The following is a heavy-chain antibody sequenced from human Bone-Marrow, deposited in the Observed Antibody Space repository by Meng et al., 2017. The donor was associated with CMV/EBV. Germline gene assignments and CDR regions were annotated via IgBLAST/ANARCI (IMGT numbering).Heavy chain of an antibody. CDR1: GGSISSYY. CDR2: INHSGST. J-gene: IGHJ4*02. CDR3: ARRLPYSSGRTVDY. V-gene: IGHV4-34*01. D-gene: IGHD6-19*01. Sequence: SETLSLTCNVSGGSISSYYWSWIRQPPGKGLEWIGEINHSGSTNYNPSLKSRVTISVDTSKNQFSLKLNSVTAADTAVYYCARRLPYSSGRTVDYWGQGTLVTVSS.